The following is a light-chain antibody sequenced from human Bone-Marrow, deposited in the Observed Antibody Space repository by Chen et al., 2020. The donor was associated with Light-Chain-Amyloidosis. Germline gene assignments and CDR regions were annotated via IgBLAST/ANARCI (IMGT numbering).Light chain of an antibody. CDR1: DLPTKY. CDR2: RDT. CDR3: QSADSSGTYEVI. V-gene: IGLV3-25*03. J-gene: IGLJ2*01. Sequence: SYELTQPPSVSVSPGQTARIPCSGDDLPTKYAYWYQQKPGQAPVLVIHRDTERPSGISERFSGSSSGTAATLTISGVPAEAEADDHCQSADSSGTYEVIFGGGTKLTVL.